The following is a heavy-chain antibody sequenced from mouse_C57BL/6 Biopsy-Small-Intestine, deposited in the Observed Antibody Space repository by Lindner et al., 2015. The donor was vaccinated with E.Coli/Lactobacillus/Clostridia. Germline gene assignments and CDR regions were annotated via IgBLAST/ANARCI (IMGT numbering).Heavy chain of an antibody. CDR1: GYTFTNYW. CDR3: ARYDYDVGDY. D-gene: IGHD2-4*01. Sequence: VQLQESGAELVRPGTSVKMSCKASGYTFTNYWIGWAKQRPGHGLEWIGDIYPGGGYTNYNEKFKGKATLTADKSSSTAYMQFSSLTSEDFAIYYCARYDYDVGDYWGQGTTLTVSS. CDR2: IYPGGGYT. J-gene: IGHJ2*01. V-gene: IGHV1-63*01.